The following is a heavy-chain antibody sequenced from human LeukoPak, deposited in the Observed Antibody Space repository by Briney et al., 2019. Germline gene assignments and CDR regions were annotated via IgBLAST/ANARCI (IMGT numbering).Heavy chain of an antibody. V-gene: IGHV4-31*03. D-gene: IGHD3-9*01. J-gene: IGHJ5*02. CDR1: GGSISSGGYY. Sequence: SETLSLTCTVSGGSISSGGYYWSWIRQHPGKGLEWIGYIYYSGSTHYNPSLKSRVTISVGTSKNQFSLKLSSVTAADTAVYYCARDMTDWWFDPWGQGTLVTASS. CDR3: ARDMTDWWFDP. CDR2: IYYSGST.